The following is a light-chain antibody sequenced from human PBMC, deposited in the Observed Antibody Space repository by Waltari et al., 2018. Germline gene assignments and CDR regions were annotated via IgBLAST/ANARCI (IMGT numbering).Light chain of an antibody. CDR1: SRDVGYYTY. V-gene: IGLV2-11*01. J-gene: IGLJ2*01. CDR2: DVT. CDR3: CSFARSSTLV. Sequence: QSALTQPRSVSGSPGQSVPISCTGTSRDVGYYTYVSWYQQHPGKPPKLMIYDVTKRPSGVPDRFSGSNSGNTASLTVSGLQAEDEADYYCCSFARSSTLVFGGGTKLTVL.